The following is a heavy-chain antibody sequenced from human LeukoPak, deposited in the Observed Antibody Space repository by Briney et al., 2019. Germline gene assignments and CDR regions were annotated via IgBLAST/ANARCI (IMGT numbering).Heavy chain of an antibody. V-gene: IGHV4-30-4*01. CDR3: AREDGTIVRGVITGGYFQH. CDR1: GGSISRGDYC. J-gene: IGHJ1*01. D-gene: IGHD3-10*01. CDR2: IYYSGNT. Sequence: SETLSLTCTVSGGSISRGDYCWSWIRQPPGKGLEWIGCIYYSGNTYYNPSLKSRVTISVDTSKNQFSLKLSSVTAADTAVYYCAREDGTIVRGVITGGYFQHWGQGTLVTVSS.